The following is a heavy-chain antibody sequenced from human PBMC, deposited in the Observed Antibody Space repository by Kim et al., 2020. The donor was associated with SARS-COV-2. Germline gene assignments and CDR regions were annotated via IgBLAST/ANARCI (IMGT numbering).Heavy chain of an antibody. J-gene: IGHJ4*02. CDR1: GYTFTSYG. D-gene: IGHD2-21*02. V-gene: IGHV1-18*01. CDR3: ARDHVVVTAGVFGY. CDR2: ISAYNGNT. Sequence: ASVKVSCKASGYTFTSYGISWVRQAPGQGLEWMGWISAYNGNTNYAQKLQGRVTMTTDTSTSTAYMELRSLRSDDTAVYYCARDHVVVTAGVFGYWGQGTLVTVSS.